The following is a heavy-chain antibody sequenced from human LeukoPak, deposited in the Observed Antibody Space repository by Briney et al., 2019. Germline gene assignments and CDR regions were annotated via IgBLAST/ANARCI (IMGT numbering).Heavy chain of an antibody. CDR1: GFNFSSYD. CDR3: ARASDEGFFDL. CDR2: IDSAGDT. V-gene: IGHV3-13*04. J-gene: IGHJ2*01. Sequence: GGSLRLSCAASGFNFSSYDMFWARQGIGKGLEWVSTIDSAGDTYYSGSVKGRFTVSREEAKNSLYLQMDSLRAGDTAVYYCARASDEGFFDLWGRGTLVTVSS.